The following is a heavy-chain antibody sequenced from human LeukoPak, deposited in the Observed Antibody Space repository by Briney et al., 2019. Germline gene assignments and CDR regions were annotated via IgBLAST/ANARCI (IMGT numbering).Heavy chain of an antibody. V-gene: IGHV1-18*01. D-gene: IGHD1-14*01. CDR3: ARETGFHWFDP. CDR1: GYTFTSYG. J-gene: IGHJ5*02. CDR2: ISAYNGNT. Sequence: EASVTVSCKASGYTFTSYGISWVRQAPGQGLEWMGWISAYNGNTNYAQKLQGRVTMTTDTSTSTAYMELRSLRSDDTAVYNCARETGFHWFDPWGEGTLVTVSS.